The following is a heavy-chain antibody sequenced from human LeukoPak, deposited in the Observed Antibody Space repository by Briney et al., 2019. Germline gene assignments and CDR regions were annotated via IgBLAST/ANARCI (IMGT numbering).Heavy chain of an antibody. V-gene: IGHV4-39*01. CDR2: IFHSGST. J-gene: IGHJ6*02. CDR1: GGSISSNSYY. Sequence: PSETLSLTCTVSGGSISSNSYYWGWIRQPPGTGLEWIGSIFHSGSTYYNPSLKSRLTISIDTSNNQFSLRLGSVTAADTAVYYCARHATGSYYGWSMAFYYYPMDVWGQGTTVTVSS. CDR3: ARHATGSYYGWSMAFYYYPMDV. D-gene: IGHD3-10*01.